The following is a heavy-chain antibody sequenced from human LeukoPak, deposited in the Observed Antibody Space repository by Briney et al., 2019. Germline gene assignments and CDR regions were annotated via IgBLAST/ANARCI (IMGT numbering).Heavy chain of an antibody. CDR2: ISAYNGNT. CDR3: ARSQFLQSVVAAAGTSWFDP. V-gene: IGHV1-18*01. J-gene: IGHJ5*02. Sequence: ASVKVSCKASGYTFTSYGISWVRQAPGQGLEWMGWISAYNGNTNYAQKLQGRVTMTTDTSTSTAYMELRSLRSDDTTVYYCARSQFLQSVVAAAGTSWFDPWGQGTLVTVSS. D-gene: IGHD6-13*01. CDR1: GYTFTSYG.